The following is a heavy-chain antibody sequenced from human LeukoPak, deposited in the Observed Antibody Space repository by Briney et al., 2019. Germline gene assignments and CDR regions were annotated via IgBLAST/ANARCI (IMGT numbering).Heavy chain of an antibody. J-gene: IGHJ5*02. Sequence: SETLSLTCTVSGGSISSYYWSWIRQPPGKGLEWIGYIYYSGSTNYNPSLKSRVTISVDTSKNQFSLKLSSVTAADTAVYYYAREVHNWNYWFDPWGQGTLVTVSS. D-gene: IGHD1-7*01. CDR1: GGSISSYY. CDR3: AREVHNWNYWFDP. CDR2: IYYSGST. V-gene: IGHV4-59*01.